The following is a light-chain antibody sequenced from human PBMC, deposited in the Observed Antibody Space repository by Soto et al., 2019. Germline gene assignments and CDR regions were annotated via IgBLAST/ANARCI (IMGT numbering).Light chain of an antibody. Sequence: QSVLTQPPSGSGAPGQRVTISCTGSSSNIGAGYDVHWYQQLPGTAPKLLIYGNSNRPSGVPDRFSGSKSGTSASLAITGLQAEDEADYYCQSSYSSLSGSGDVVFGGGTKLTVL. CDR2: GNS. CDR3: QSSYSSLSGSGDVV. V-gene: IGLV1-40*01. CDR1: SSNIGAGYD. J-gene: IGLJ2*01.